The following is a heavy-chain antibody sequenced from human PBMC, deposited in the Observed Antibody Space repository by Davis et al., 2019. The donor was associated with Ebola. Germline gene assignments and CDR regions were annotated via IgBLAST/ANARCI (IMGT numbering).Heavy chain of an antibody. CDR2: IKQDGSEK. CDR1: GFTFSSYW. Sequence: LSLTCAASGFTFSSYWMSWVRQAPGKGLEWVANIKQDGSEKYYVDSVKGRFTISRDNAKNSLYLQMNSLKTEDTAVYYCTSTLDGDYVDYWGQGTLVTVSS. J-gene: IGHJ4*02. V-gene: IGHV3-7*03. D-gene: IGHD4-17*01. CDR3: TSTLDGDYVDY.